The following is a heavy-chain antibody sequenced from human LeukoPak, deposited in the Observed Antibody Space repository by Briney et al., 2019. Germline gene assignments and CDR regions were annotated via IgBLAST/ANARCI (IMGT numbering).Heavy chain of an antibody. V-gene: IGHV3-11*01. CDR1: RFPFSAYY. J-gene: IGHJ4*02. CDR3: ARQSDFDY. CDR2: ISSSGSTI. D-gene: IGHD6-19*01. Sequence: PGRSPRLSRAPSRFPFSAYYMGCIRQPPPKPLEWVSYISSSGSTIYYADSVKGRFTISRDNAKNSLYLQMNSLRAEDTAVYYCARQSDFDYWGQGTLVTVSS.